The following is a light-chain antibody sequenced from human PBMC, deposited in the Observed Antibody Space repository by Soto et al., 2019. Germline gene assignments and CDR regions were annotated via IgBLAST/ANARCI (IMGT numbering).Light chain of an antibody. CDR1: QSISSW. CDR3: QQYTAWT. V-gene: IGKV1-5*01. J-gene: IGKJ1*01. Sequence: DIQMTQSPSTLSASVGDRVTITCRASQSISSWLAWYQQKPGKAPKLLIYDASSLESGVPSRFSGSGSGTEFTLTSNRLQPDDFATYYCQQYTAWTFGQGTKVELK. CDR2: DAS.